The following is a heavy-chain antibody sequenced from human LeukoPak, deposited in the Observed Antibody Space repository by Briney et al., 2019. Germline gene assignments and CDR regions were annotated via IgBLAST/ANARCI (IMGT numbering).Heavy chain of an antibody. CDR1: GFTFSSYA. CDR3: AKNAPITMVRGVVLDY. CDR2: ISGSGGIT. V-gene: IGHV3-23*01. Sequence: RPGGSLRLSCAASGFTFSSYAMSWVRQAPGKGLEWVSAISGSGGITYYADSVKGRFTISRDNSKNTLYLQMNSLRAEDTAVYYCAKNAPITMVRGVVLDYWGQGTLVTVSS. D-gene: IGHD3-10*01. J-gene: IGHJ4*02.